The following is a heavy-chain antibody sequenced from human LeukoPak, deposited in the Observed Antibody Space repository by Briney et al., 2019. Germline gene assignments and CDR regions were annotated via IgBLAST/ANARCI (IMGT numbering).Heavy chain of an antibody. V-gene: IGHV1-18*01. CDR1: GYTFTSYG. CDR3: AREGSIAAAGYYYYYGMDV. D-gene: IGHD6-13*01. CDR2: ISAYNGNT. J-gene: IGHJ6*02. Sequence: ASVKVSRKASGYTFTSYGISWVRQAPGQGLEWMGWISAYNGNTNYAQKLQGRVTMTTDTSTSTAYMELRSLRSDDTAVYYCAREGSIAAAGYYYYYGMDVWGQGTTVTVSS.